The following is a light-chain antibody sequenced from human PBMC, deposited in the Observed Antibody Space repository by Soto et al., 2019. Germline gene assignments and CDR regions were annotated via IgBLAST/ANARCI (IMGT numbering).Light chain of an antibody. CDR3: CSYASRSVYV. V-gene: IGLV2-14*01. CDR1: SSDVGAYNY. J-gene: IGLJ1*01. CDR2: DVS. Sequence: QSALTQPASVSGSPGQSIAISCTGTSSDVGAYNYVSWYQQHPGKAPKLLIYDVSYRPSGVSNRFSGSKSGNTASLTISGLQAEDEADYFCCSYASRSVYVFGTATKVTVL.